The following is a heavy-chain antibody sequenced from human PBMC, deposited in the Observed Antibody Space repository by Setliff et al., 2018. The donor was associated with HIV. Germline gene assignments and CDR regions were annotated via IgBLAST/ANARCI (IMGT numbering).Heavy chain of an antibody. CDR1: GDSIRNDY. CDR3: ARGRALGV. D-gene: IGHD3-3*02. Sequence: SETLSLTCTVSGDSIRNDYWTWIRQSPEKGLEWIAYISYTGGTNYNPSLKSRVTLSLDASKNQFSLKLSSVTAADTAVYYCARGRALGVWGQGTMVTVSS. CDR2: ISYTGGT. V-gene: IGHV4-59*12. J-gene: IGHJ3*01.